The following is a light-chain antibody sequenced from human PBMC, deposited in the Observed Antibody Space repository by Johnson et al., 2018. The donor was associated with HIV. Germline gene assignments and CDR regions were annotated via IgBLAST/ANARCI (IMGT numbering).Light chain of an antibody. J-gene: IGLJ1*01. V-gene: IGLV1-51*02. CDR2: END. Sequence: HSVLTQPPSVSAAPGQKVTISCSGGSSNIGNNYVSWYQQLPGTAPKLLIYENDKRPSGIPDRFSGSKSGTSATLGITGLQTGDEADYYCGTWDSGLSAGGVFGTGTKVTVL. CDR3: GTWDSGLSAGGV. CDR1: SSNIGNNY.